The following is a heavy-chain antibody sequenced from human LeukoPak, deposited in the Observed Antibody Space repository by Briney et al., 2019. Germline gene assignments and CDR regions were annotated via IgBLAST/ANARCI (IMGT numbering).Heavy chain of an antibody. Sequence: GGSLRLSCAASGFTFSSYEMNWVRQAPGKGLEWVSYISSSGSTIYYADSVKGRFTISRDNAKNSLYLQMNSLRAEDTAVYYCARDAVRGVINYYYYYYMDVWGKGTTVTISS. J-gene: IGHJ6*03. CDR1: GFTFSSYE. CDR3: ARDAVRGVINYYYYYYMDV. D-gene: IGHD3-10*01. V-gene: IGHV3-48*03. CDR2: ISSSGSTI.